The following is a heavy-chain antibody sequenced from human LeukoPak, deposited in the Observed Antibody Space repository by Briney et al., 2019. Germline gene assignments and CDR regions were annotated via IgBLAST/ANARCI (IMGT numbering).Heavy chain of an antibody. Sequence: SETLSLTCTVSGGSISSSSYYWSWIRQPPGKGLEWIGEINHSGSTNYNPSLKSRVTISVDTSKNQFSLKLSSVTAADTAVYYCAREGGNIHYGSGSYQRKNWFDPWGQGTLVTVSS. V-gene: IGHV4-39*07. CDR2: INHSGST. D-gene: IGHD3-10*01. CDR3: AREGGNIHYGSGSYQRKNWFDP. J-gene: IGHJ5*02. CDR1: GGSISSSSYY.